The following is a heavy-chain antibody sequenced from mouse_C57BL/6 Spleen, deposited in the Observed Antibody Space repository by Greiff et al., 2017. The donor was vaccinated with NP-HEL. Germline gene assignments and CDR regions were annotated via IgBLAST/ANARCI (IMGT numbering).Heavy chain of an antibody. CDR1: GFTFSDYG. D-gene: IGHD1-1*01. V-gene: IGHV5-17*01. CDR3: ARERDYYYGGDAMDY. CDR2: ISSGSSTI. J-gene: IGHJ4*01. Sequence: EVKLMESGGGLVKPGGSLKLSCAASGFTFSDYGMHWVRQAPEKGLEWVAYISSGSSTIYYVDTVKGRFTISRDNAKNTLFLQMTSLRSEDTAMYYCARERDYYYGGDAMDYWGQGTSVTVSS.